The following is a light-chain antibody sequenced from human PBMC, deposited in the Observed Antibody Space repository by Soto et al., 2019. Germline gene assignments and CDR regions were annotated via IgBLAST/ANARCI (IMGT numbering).Light chain of an antibody. J-gene: IGLJ1*01. V-gene: IGLV1-51*01. Sequence: QSVLTQPPSVSAAPGQTVTISCSGISSNIGNTYVSWFQQLPGTAPKLLIYDNNKRPSGIPDRFSGSKSGASASLAISGLQSEDEADYYCAAWDDSLNGYVFGTGTKLTVL. CDR3: AAWDDSLNGYV. CDR1: SSNIGNTY. CDR2: DNN.